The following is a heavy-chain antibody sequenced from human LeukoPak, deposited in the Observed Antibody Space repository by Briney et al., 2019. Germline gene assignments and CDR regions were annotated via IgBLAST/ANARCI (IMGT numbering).Heavy chain of an antibody. CDR1: GFTFSSYA. D-gene: IGHD5-24*01. Sequence: GGSLRLSCAASGFTFSSYAMHWVRQAPGKGLEWVAVISYDGSNKYYADSVKGRFTISRDNSKNTLYPQMNSLRAEDTAVYYCATDGRDPQAASYDYWGQGTLVTVSS. V-gene: IGHV3-30-3*01. CDR2: ISYDGSNK. J-gene: IGHJ4*02. CDR3: ATDGRDPQAASYDY.